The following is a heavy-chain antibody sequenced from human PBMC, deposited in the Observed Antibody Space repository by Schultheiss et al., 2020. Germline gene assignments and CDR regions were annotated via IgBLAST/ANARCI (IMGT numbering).Heavy chain of an antibody. CDR1: GFTFSSYG. CDR2: IWYDGSNK. D-gene: IGHD1-7*01. J-gene: IGHJ4*02. Sequence: GGSLRLSCAASGFTFSSYGMHWVRQAPGKGLEWVAVIWYDGSNKYYADSVKGRFTISRDNSKNTLYLQMNSLRAEDTAVYYCARDEGKLELRQTHWGQGTLVTVSS. V-gene: IGHV3-33*01. CDR3: ARDEGKLELRQTH.